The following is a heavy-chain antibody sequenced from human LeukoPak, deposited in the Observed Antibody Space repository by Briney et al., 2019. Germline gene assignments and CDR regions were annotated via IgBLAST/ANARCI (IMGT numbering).Heavy chain of an antibody. CDR3: AREIFGSGSYPDF. CDR2: VWHDGSHK. Sequence: GRPPRPSCASSLYTFDVYALPWVWQALGSGLAGVTLVWHDGSHKFYIASVRGRFTISRDNSKNTVYLQMNGLRAEDTAVYYCAREIFGSGSYPDFWGQGTLVTVSS. V-gene: IGHV3-33*08. D-gene: IGHD3-10*01. J-gene: IGHJ4*02. CDR1: LYTFDVYA.